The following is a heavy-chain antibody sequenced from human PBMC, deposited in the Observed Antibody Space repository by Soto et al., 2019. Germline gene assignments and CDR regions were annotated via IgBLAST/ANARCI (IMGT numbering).Heavy chain of an antibody. V-gene: IGHV4-31*03. CDR2: IFHSGST. J-gene: IGHJ5*02. CDR3: ARGGIAGHWFDP. CDR1: GGYINSGGFY. Sequence: QVQLQESGPGLVKPSQTLSLTCTVSGGYINSGGFYWRWIRQRPGKGLEWIGYIFHSGSTLYNPSLNSRVTLSADTSKNQLSLNLSSMTAADTAVYYCARGGIAGHWFDPWGRGTLVTVSS. D-gene: IGHD2-15*01.